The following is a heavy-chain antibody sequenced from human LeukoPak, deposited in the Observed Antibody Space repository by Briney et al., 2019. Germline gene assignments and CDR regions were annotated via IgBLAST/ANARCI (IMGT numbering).Heavy chain of an antibody. CDR2: ISGGGGSV. CDR1: RFTFSSYW. Sequence: PGGSLRLSCAASRFTFSSYWMTWVRQAPGKGLEWVSGISGGGGSVYYADSVKGRFTISRDNSKSTLYLQMNSLRAEDTAVYYCAKDISRINVIVVAPGRGIDYWGQGTLVTVSS. J-gene: IGHJ4*02. V-gene: IGHV3-23*01. CDR3: AKDISRINVIVVAPGRGIDY. D-gene: IGHD3-22*01.